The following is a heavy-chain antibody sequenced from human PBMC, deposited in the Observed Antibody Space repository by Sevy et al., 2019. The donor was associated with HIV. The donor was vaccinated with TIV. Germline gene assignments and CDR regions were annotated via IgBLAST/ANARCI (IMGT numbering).Heavy chain of an antibody. J-gene: IGHJ4*02. CDR3: ARVGVGSGYYFDY. D-gene: IGHD3-3*01. Sequence: GESRKSSCAASGFTFSSYGMHWVRQAPGKGLEWVAVIGYDGSNKYYADSVKGRFTISRDNSKNTLYLQMNSLRAEDTAVYYCARVGVGSGYYFDYWGQGTLVTVSS. CDR1: GFTFSSYG. V-gene: IGHV3-33*01. CDR2: IGYDGSNK.